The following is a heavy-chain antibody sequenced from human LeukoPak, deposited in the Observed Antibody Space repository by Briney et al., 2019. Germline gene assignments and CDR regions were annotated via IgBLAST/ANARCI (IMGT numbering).Heavy chain of an antibody. CDR1: GGTFSSYA. V-gene: IGHV1-69*13. CDR3: ARGGKQWRGGNYFDS. CDR2: IIPIFGTA. Sequence: ASVKVSCKASGGTFSSYAISWVRQAPGQGLEWMGGIIPIFGTANYAQKFQGRVTITADESTSTAYMELNSLRAEDTAVYYCARGGKQWRGGNYFDSWGQGTLVAVSS. D-gene: IGHD6-19*01. J-gene: IGHJ4*02.